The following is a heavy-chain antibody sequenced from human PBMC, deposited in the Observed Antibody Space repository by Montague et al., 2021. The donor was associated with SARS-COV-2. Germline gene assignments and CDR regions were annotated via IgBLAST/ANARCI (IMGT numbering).Heavy chain of an antibody. CDR2: ISSSGSII. CDR3: ARGNFDWLLLPDGYFDH. Sequence: SLRLSCAASGFTFSSYEMNWVRQAPGKGLEWVSYISSSGSIIYYADSVKGRFTISRDNAKNSLYLQMNSLRAEDTAVYYCARGNFDWLLLPDGYFDHWGQGTLVTLT. D-gene: IGHD3-9*01. J-gene: IGHJ4*02. CDR1: GFTFSSYE. V-gene: IGHV3-48*03.